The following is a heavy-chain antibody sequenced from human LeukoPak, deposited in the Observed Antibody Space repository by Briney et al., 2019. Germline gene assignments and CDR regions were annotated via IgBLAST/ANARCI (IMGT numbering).Heavy chain of an antibody. D-gene: IGHD3-22*01. V-gene: IGHV4-34*01. J-gene: IGHJ4*02. CDR2: INHSGST. CDR1: GGSFSGYY. Sequence: SETLSLTCAVYGGSFSGYYWSWIRQPPGKGLEWIGEINHSGSTNYNPSLKSRVTISVDTSKNQFSLKLSSVTAADTAVYYCARSPSRRARRTYDSSGYYRGSGVYCGQGTLVTVSS. CDR3: ARSPSRRARRTYDSSGYYRGSGVY.